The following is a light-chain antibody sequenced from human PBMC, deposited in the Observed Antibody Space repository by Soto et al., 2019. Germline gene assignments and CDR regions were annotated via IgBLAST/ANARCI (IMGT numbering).Light chain of an antibody. CDR1: QSVSSSY. J-gene: IGKJ1*01. V-gene: IGKV3-20*01. CDR3: QQYGSSPRT. CDR2: GAS. Sequence: EIVLTQSPGTLSLSPGERATLSCRASQSVSSSYLAWYQQKLGKAPRLLIYGASSRATGISDRFSGSGSGTDFTLTISRLEPEDFAVYYCQQYGSSPRTVGQGTKVDIK.